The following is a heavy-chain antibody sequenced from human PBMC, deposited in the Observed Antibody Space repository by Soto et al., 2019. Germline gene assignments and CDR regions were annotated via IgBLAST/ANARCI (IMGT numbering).Heavy chain of an antibody. V-gene: IGHV4-61*01. D-gene: IGHD5-18*01. CDR1: GGSVSSTSYY. CDR2: IHCSGST. CDR3: ARHSSGNNSFYALDV. Sequence: SEPLSLTCTVSGGSVSSTSYYWTWIRQPPGKGLEWIGYIHCSGSTNYNPSLQSRVTISVDTSRNQFSLKLNSVTAADTAVYFCARHSSGNNSFYALDVWGHGTTVTV. J-gene: IGHJ6*02.